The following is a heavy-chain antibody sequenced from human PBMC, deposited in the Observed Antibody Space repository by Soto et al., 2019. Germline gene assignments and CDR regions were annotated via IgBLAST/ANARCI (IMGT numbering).Heavy chain of an antibody. V-gene: IGHV4-61*08. D-gene: IGHD2-15*01. CDR1: GGSISSGGYY. Sequence: PSETLSLTCTVSGGSISSGGYYWSWIRQHPGKGLEWIGYIYYSGSTNYNPSLKSRVTISVDTSKNQFSLKLSSVTAADTAVYYCARDVDCSGGSCYPHFDYWGQGTLVTVSS. J-gene: IGHJ4*02. CDR2: IYYSGST. CDR3: ARDVDCSGGSCYPHFDY.